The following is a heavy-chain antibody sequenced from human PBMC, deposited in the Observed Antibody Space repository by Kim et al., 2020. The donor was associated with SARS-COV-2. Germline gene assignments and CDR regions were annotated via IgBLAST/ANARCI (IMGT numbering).Heavy chain of an antibody. J-gene: IGHJ4*02. V-gene: IGHV3-23*01. Sequence: AGAVTGGLTISRDTSKNTLYLQMTSLRAEDTAVYYCAKDPKWELLDYFDYWGQGTLVTVSS. CDR3: AKDPKWELLDYFDY. D-gene: IGHD1-26*01.